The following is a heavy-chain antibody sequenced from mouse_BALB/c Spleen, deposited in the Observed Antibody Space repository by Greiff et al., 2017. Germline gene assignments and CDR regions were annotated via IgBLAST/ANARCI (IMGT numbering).Heavy chain of an antibody. CDR1: GYAFSSYW. CDR3: ARSRLAYAMDY. J-gene: IGHJ4*01. D-gene: IGHD3-1*01. CDR2: IYPGDGDT. V-gene: IGHV1-80*01. Sequence: QVQLKESGAELVRPGSSVKISCKASGYAFSSYWMNWVKQRPGQGLEWIGQIYPGDGDTNYNGKFKGKATLTADKSSSTAYMQLSSLTSEDSAVYFCARSRLAYAMDYWGQGTSVTVSS.